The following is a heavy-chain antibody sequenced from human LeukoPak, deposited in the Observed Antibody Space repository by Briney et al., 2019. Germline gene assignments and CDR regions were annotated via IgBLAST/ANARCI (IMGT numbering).Heavy chain of an antibody. V-gene: IGHV4-59*01. CDR1: GGSISSYY. Sequence: PSETLSLTCTVSGGSISSYYWSWIRQPPGKGLEWIGYIYYSGSTNHNPSLKSRVTISVDTSKNQFSLKLSSVTAADTAVYYCARGFGRLYYYDSSGFWYFDLWGRGTLVTVSS. J-gene: IGHJ2*01. CDR3: ARGFGRLYYYDSSGFWYFDL. CDR2: IYYSGST. D-gene: IGHD3-22*01.